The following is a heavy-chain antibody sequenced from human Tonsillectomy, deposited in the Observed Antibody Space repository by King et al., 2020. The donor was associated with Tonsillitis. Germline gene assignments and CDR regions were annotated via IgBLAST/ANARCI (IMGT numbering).Heavy chain of an antibody. CDR3: ARDLWGYNDYDAY. Sequence: VQLVESGGGLVQPGGSLRLSCAASGFSFSSYWMSWVRQAPGKGLEWVANIKQGGSDRYYVDSVKGRVTISRDNAKNSLYLQMNSLRVEDTAVYYCARDLWGYNDYDAYWGQGTLVTVSS. J-gene: IGHJ4*02. CDR1: GFSFSSYW. V-gene: IGHV3-7*01. D-gene: IGHD5-12*01. CDR2: IKQGGSDR.